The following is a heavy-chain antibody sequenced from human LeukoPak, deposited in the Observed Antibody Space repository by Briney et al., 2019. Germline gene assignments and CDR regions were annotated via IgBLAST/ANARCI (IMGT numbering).Heavy chain of an antibody. CDR2: ISGSGGTT. J-gene: IGHJ4*02. CDR3: AKSYYYDGSGYAPFDC. V-gene: IGHV3-23*01. D-gene: IGHD3-22*01. CDR1: GFSFSSYA. Sequence: GGSPRLSCAASGFSFSSYAMSWVRQAPGKGLEWVSAISGSGGTTYYADSVKGRFTISRDNSKNTLYLQMNSLRAEDTAVYYCAKSYYYDGSGYAPFDCWGQGTLVTVSS.